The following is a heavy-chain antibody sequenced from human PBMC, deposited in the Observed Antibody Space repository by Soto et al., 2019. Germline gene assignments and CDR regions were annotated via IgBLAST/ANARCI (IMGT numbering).Heavy chain of an antibody. D-gene: IGHD2-15*01. CDR1: GGSVSSGSFY. CDR3: VRTPTSPRRFDS. J-gene: IGHJ5*01. Sequence: PSETLSLTCSVSGGSVSSGSFYWSWIRQPPGKGLEWIGYIYYSGLTNYSPSLKSRVAISIDTSKNQFSLILSSVTAADTAVYYCVRTPTSPRRFDSWGQGTLVTVSS. CDR2: IYYSGLT. V-gene: IGHV4-61*01.